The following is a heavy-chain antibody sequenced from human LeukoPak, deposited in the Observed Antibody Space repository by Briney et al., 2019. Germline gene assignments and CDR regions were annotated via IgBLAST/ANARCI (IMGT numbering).Heavy chain of an antibody. Sequence: SVKVSCKASGGRFTSNAITWVRQAPGQGLEWMGRIIPLLPTTIYAQKFRDRVTITADRSTGTAYMELSSLRSDDTAVYYWARVEGGGGSLDPWGQGTMVTVSS. V-gene: IGHV1-69*04. J-gene: IGHJ3*01. CDR3: ARVEGGGGSLDP. CDR1: GGRFTSNA. CDR2: IIPLLPTT. D-gene: IGHD3-16*01.